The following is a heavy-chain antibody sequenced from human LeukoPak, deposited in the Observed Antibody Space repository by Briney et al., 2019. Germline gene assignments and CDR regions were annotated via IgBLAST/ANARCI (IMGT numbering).Heavy chain of an antibody. CDR2: IYSSGTT. CDR1: DGSISSYT. V-gene: IGHV4-4*07. CDR3: ARNYPEWSHLRYFHYYYMDV. J-gene: IGHJ6*03. D-gene: IGHD3-3*01. Sequence: PSETLSLTCTVPDGSISSYTWTWLRQPAGKGLEWIGRIYSSGTTIYNPSLKGRVTISVDTSKNQFSLNLSSVPAADTAIYYCARNYPEWSHLRYFHYYYMDVWSKGTTVTVS.